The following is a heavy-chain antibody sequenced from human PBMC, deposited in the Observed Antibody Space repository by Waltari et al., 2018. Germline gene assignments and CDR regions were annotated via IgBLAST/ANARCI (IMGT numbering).Heavy chain of an antibody. CDR3: ARESNSWKRGGMDV. Sequence: QVQLQQWGAGLMKPSEPLFINCAVYGGSFSGYYRRGTRLPPGKGLEWIGEINHSGSTNYNPSLKSRVTISVDTSKNQFSLKLSSVTAADTAVYYCARESNSWKRGGMDVWGQGTTVTVSS. CDR1: GGSFSGYY. J-gene: IGHJ6*02. D-gene: IGHD1-1*01. V-gene: IGHV4-34*01. CDR2: INHSGST.